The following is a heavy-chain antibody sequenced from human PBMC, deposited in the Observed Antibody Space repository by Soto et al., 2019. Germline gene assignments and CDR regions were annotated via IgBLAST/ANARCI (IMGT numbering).Heavy chain of an antibody. CDR1: GGTFSSYA. Sequence: SVKVSCKASGGTFSSYAISWVRQAPGQGLEWMGGIIPIFGTANYAQKFQGRVTITADESTSTAYMELSSLRSEDTAVYYCAREGAYGSGSYPPDYWGQGTLVTVSS. CDR2: IIPIFGTA. V-gene: IGHV1-69*13. J-gene: IGHJ4*02. D-gene: IGHD3-10*01. CDR3: AREGAYGSGSYPPDY.